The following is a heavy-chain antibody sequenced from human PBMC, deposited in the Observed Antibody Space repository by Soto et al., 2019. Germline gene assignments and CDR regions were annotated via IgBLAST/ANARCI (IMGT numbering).Heavy chain of an antibody. D-gene: IGHD5-12*01. CDR2: TYHSGNP. J-gene: IGHJ4*02. V-gene: IGHV4-30-2*01. CDR3: ARRWGYTFDY. Sequence: PSETLSLTCDVSGDTISTGGYTWAWIRQPPGKALEWIGHTYHSGNPYYNPSLKSRVIISVDRSKNQFSLKLSSVTAADTAVYYCARRWGYTFDYWGQGTLVTVSS. CDR1: GDTISTGGYT.